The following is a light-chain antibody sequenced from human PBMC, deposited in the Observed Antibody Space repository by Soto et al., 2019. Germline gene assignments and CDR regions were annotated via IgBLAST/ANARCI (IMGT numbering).Light chain of an antibody. V-gene: IGKV1-5*03. Sequence: DIQMTQSPSTLSAPVGDRVTITCRASESINRRLAWYQQKPGSAPKLLIYKSSTLESGVPSRFSGSGYGTEFTLTISGLQPDDFATYYCQRFDTSNAMYFFGPGTKVDIK. CDR2: KSS. CDR1: ESINRR. J-gene: IGKJ2*01. CDR3: QRFDTSNAMYF.